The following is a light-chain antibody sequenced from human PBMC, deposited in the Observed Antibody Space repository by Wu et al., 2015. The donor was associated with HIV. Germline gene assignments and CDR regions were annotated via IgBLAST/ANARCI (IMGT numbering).Light chain of an antibody. J-gene: IGKJ4*01. CDR1: QSVSSN. CDR2: GAS. Sequence: EIVMTQSPATLSVSPGERATLSCRASQSVSSNLAWYQQKPGQAPRLLIYGASTRATGIPARFSGSGSGTEFTLTISSMQSEDFAVYYCQQYNNWPPTFGGGTKVE. V-gene: IGKV3-15*01. CDR3: QQYNNWPPT.